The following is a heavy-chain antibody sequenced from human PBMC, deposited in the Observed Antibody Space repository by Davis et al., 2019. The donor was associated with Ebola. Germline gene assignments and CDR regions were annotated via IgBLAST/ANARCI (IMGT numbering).Heavy chain of an antibody. V-gene: IGHV4-59*12. CDR3: ARVGMWQQLGYYYYGMDV. D-gene: IGHD6-13*01. Sequence: PSETLSLTCTVSGGSISSYYWSWIRQPPGKGLEWIGNIYYSGSTNYNPSLKSRVTMSVDTSKNQFSLKLSSVTAADTAVYYCARVGMWQQLGYYYYGMDVWGQGTTVTVSS. CDR1: GGSISSYY. J-gene: IGHJ6*02. CDR2: IYYSGST.